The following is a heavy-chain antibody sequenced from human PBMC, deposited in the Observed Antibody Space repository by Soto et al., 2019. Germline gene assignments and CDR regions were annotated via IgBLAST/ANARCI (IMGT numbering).Heavy chain of an antibody. D-gene: IGHD3-10*01. CDR2: IYWGDSK. Sequence: SGPTLVNPTQTLTLTCTFSGFSLSTSGVGVGWIRQPPGKALEWLAVIYWGDSKTYSPSLKSRLTITKDTSRDQVVLTMTNMYPVDTATYYCAHKGSGSRAIDYWGQGALVTVSS. V-gene: IGHV2-5*02. CDR1: GFSLSTSGVG. J-gene: IGHJ4*02. CDR3: AHKGSGSRAIDY.